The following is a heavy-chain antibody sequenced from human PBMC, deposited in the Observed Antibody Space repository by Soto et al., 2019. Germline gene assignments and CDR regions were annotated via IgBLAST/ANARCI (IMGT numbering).Heavy chain of an antibody. Sequence: GESLKISCTGVGYSFTSYWIGWVRQMPGKGLEWMAIIYPGDSDTRYSPSFQGQVTISADKSITTAYLQWSSLKASDTAMYYCARGYCTTTICDPWFDPWGQGTLVTVSS. CDR2: IYPGDSDT. CDR3: ARGYCTTTICDPWFDP. CDR1: GYSFTSYW. D-gene: IGHD2-2*01. J-gene: IGHJ5*02. V-gene: IGHV5-51*01.